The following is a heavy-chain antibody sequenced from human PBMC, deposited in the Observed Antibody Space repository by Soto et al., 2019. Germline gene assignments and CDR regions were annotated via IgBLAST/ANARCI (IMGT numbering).Heavy chain of an antibody. D-gene: IGHD3-10*01. J-gene: IGHJ4*02. Sequence: QVQLVESGGGVVQPGRSLRLSCAASGFTFSHYAMHWARQAPGKGLEWVAVIWCDGSNENYADSVRGRFTISRDNPKNTLYLQMNTLRAEDTAVYYWARDYGSAPWDYWGQGALVTVSS. V-gene: IGHV3-33*01. CDR3: ARDYGSAPWDY. CDR1: GFTFSHYA. CDR2: IWCDGSNE.